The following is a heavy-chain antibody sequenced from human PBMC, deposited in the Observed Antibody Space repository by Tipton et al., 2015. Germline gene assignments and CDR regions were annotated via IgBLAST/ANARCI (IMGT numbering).Heavy chain of an antibody. CDR3: ASRGAGTSHYAMDV. CDR1: GGSFSDYY. Sequence: TLSLTCTVSGGSFSDYYWSWIRQSPGEGLEWIGYIYYNGNTKYNPSLKGRVTILVDTSKNQFSLKLTSVTAADTAVYYCASRGAGTSHYAMDVWGQGTTVTVSS. V-gene: IGHV4-59*12. CDR2: IYYNGNT. J-gene: IGHJ6*02. D-gene: IGHD6-19*01.